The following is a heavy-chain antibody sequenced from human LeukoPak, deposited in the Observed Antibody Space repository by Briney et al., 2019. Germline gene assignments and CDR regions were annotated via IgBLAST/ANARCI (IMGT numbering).Heavy chain of an antibody. V-gene: IGHV1-18*01. Sequence: GASVKVSPKAPRYTLTSSVLSWVRQAPGQGVEWMGGGTAYNGNTNYAQRLKGRVTMTTDTSTSKAYMELRSLRSDDTAVYYCARDRVIWFGELPYHWGQGTLVTVSS. CDR2: GTAYNGNT. CDR3: ARDRVIWFGELPYH. J-gene: IGHJ5*02. CDR1: RYTLTSSV. D-gene: IGHD3-10*01.